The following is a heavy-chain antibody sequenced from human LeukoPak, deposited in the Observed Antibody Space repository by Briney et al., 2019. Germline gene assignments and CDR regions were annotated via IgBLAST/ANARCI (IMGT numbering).Heavy chain of an antibody. CDR2: IYYSGST. J-gene: IGHJ4*02. D-gene: IGHD3-10*01. Sequence: SETLSLTCTVSGYSISSNSYYWGWIRQPPGKGLECIGSIYYSGSTYYNPSLKSRVTISADTSKNQSSLRLSSVTAADTAVYYCARTGGATPTWFTYYFDSWGPGNLVTVSS. CDR3: ARTGGATPTWFTYYFDS. V-gene: IGHV4-39*01. CDR1: GYSISSNSYY.